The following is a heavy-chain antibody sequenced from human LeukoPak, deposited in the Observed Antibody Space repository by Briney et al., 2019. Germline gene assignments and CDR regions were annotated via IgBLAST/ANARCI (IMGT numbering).Heavy chain of an antibody. D-gene: IGHD6-13*01. V-gene: IGHV3-23*01. CDR3: ARGTAWYSSSWYFDY. J-gene: IGHJ4*02. Sequence: GGSLRLSCAASEFTFSSYAMTWVRQAPGKALEWVSGIGGSGGGTYCADSVRGRFTISRDNSKDTLYLQMNSLRADDTAVYYCARGTAWYSSSWYFDYWGRGTLVTVSS. CDR1: EFTFSSYA. CDR2: IGGSGGGT.